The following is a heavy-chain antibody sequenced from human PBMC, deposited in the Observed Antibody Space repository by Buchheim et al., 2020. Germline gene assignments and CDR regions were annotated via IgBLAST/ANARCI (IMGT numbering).Heavy chain of an antibody. J-gene: IGHJ4*02. Sequence: EVGLLESGGSLAQPGGSLILSCAASGFTFTSYPMMWVRQGPGKGLECVSTINGRGDNTYYADSVKGRFIISRDTSRNTLYLRMDSKRVEDTAIYYCAKAGSSAYFFESWGRGTL. CDR1: GFTFTSYP. V-gene: IGHV3-23*01. CDR2: INGRGDNT. CDR3: AKAGSSAYFFES.